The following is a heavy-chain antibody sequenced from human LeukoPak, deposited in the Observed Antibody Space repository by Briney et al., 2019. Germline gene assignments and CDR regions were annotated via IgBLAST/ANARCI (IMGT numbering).Heavy chain of an antibody. V-gene: IGHV3-30*04. Sequence: GGSLRLSCAASGFTFSSYAMHWVRQAPGKGLEWVAVISYDGSNKYYADSEKGRFPISRDNSKNTLYLQMNSLRAEDTAVYYCARERGDAVVVPAATYFDYWGQGTLVTVSS. CDR2: ISYDGSNK. CDR1: GFTFSSYA. D-gene: IGHD2-2*01. J-gene: IGHJ4*02. CDR3: ARERGDAVVVPAATYFDY.